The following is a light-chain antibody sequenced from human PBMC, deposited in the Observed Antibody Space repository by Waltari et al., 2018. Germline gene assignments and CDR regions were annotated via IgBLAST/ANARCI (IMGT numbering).Light chain of an antibody. V-gene: IGKV1-8*01. CDR3: HQYHNYPF. J-gene: IGKJ4*01. Sequence: AIRITKSPPSLSASPGDRVTITRRASQGISSYLAWYQQKPGKAPKLLIYGASTLQSGVPSRFSGSGSGTDFTLTISCLQSEDFATYYRHQYHNYPFFGGGTRVEIK. CDR2: GAS. CDR1: QGISSY.